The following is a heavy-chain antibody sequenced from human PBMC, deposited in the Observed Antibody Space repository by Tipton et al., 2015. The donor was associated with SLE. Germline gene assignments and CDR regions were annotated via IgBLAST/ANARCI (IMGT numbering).Heavy chain of an antibody. J-gene: IGHJ4*02. V-gene: IGHV3-30*04. Sequence: SLRLSCVVSGFTFSSYPMHWVRQAPGKGLEWVAVISYDGRNKYYADSVKGRFTVSRDNSKNTLYVQMNSLRAEDTAVYYCAREGAYCGDDCFDYWGQGTLVTVSS. CDR3: AREGAYCGDDCFDY. CDR1: GFTFSSYP. D-gene: IGHD2-21*01. CDR2: ISYDGRNK.